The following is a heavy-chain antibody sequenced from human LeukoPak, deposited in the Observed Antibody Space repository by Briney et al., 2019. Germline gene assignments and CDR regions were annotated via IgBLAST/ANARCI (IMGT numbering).Heavy chain of an antibody. CDR2: IYYSGST. V-gene: IGHV4-39*07. J-gene: IGHJ4*02. CDR3: ARRTVTTGRYFDY. CDR1: GGSISSSSYY. Sequence: SETLSLTCTVSGGSISSSSYYWGWIRQPPGKGLEWIGSIYYSGSTNYNPSLKSRVTISVDTSKNQFSLKLSSVTAADTAVYYCARRTVTTGRYFDYWGQGTLVTVSS. D-gene: IGHD4-17*01.